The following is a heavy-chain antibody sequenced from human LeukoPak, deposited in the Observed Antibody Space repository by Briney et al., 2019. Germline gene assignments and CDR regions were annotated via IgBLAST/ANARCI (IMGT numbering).Heavy chain of an antibody. D-gene: IGHD6-25*01. V-gene: IGHV3-66*02. J-gene: IGHJ4*02. CDR1: GFTVSTNY. Sequence: GGSLRLSCAASGFTVSTNYMRWVRQAPGKGLDWVSVIYSGGGAYYVDSVKDRFTIFRDTSKNTLYLQMNSLRPEDTAVYYCARGSSLAAAARGFDYWGQGTLVTVSS. CDR2: IYSGGGA. CDR3: ARGSSLAAAARGFDY.